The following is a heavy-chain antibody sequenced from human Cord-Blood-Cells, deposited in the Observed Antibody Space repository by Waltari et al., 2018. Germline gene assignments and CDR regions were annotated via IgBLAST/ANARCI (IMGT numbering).Heavy chain of an antibody. CDR2: INHSGSX. CDR1: GGSFSGYY. J-gene: IGHJ4*02. V-gene: IGHV4-34*01. D-gene: IGHD6-13*01. Sequence: QVQLQQWGAGLLKPSETLSLTCAVYGGSFSGYYWSWIRQPPGKGLEWIGEINHSGSXNYNPSLKSXVTISVDTSKNQFSLKLSSVTAADTAVYYCARGSSSFDYWGQGTLVTVSS. CDR3: ARGSSSFDY.